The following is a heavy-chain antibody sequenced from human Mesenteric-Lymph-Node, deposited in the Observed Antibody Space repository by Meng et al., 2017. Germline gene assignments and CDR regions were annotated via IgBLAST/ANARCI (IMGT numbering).Heavy chain of an antibody. CDR3: ARSGGSSWYGWFDP. CDR1: GFTFSSYW. CDR2: IKKDGSEK. D-gene: IGHD6-13*01. V-gene: IGHV3-7*01. J-gene: IGHJ5*02. Sequence: GESLKISCAASGFTFSSYWMSWVRQAPGKGLEWVANIKKDGSEKYYVDSVKGRFTISRDNAKNSLYLQMNSLRAEDTAVYYCARSGGSSWYGWFDPWGQGTLVTVSS.